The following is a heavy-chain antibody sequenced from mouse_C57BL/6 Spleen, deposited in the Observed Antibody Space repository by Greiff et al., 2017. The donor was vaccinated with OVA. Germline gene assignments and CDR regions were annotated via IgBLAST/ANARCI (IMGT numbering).Heavy chain of an antibody. V-gene: IGHV14-4*01. CDR2: IDPENGDT. CDR3: TSGYDERDY. J-gene: IGHJ2*01. Sequence: EVQLQQSGAELVRPGASVKLSCTASGFNIIDDYMHWVKQRPEQGLEWIGWIDPENGDTEYASKFQGKATITADTSSNTAYLQLSSLTSEDTAVYYCTSGYDERDYWGQGTTLTVSS. CDR1: GFNIIDDY. D-gene: IGHD2-2*01.